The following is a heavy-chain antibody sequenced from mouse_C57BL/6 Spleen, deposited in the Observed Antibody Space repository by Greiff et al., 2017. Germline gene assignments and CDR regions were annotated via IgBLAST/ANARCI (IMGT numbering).Heavy chain of an antibody. D-gene: IGHD2-1*01. Sequence: LVESGGGLVKPGGSLKLSCAASEFTFSDYGMHWVRQAPEKGLEWVAYISSGSSTIYYADTVKGRFTISRDNAKNTLFLQMTSLRSEDTAMYYCARSYGKYWYFDVWGTGTTVTVSS. CDR1: EFTFSDYG. J-gene: IGHJ1*03. V-gene: IGHV5-17*01. CDR2: ISSGSSTI. CDR3: ARSYGKYWYFDV.